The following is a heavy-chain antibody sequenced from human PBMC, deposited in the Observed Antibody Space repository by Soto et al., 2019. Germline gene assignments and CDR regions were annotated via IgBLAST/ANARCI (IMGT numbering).Heavy chain of an antibody. Sequence: SETLSLTCAVYGGSFSGYYWSWIRQPPGKGLEWIGEINHSGSTNYNPSLKSRVTISVDTSKNQFSLKLSSVTAADTAVYYCARHVRLLALLLWFGELPTYVLTRRDNWFDPWGQGTLVTVSS. V-gene: IGHV4-34*01. CDR2: INHSGST. D-gene: IGHD3-10*01. CDR1: GGSFSGYY. CDR3: ARHVRLLALLLWFGELPTYVLTRRDNWFDP. J-gene: IGHJ5*02.